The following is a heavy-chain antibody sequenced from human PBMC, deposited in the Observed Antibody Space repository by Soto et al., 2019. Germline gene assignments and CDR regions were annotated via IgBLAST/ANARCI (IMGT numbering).Heavy chain of an antibody. V-gene: IGHV1-18*01. Sequence: GASVKVSCKASGYTLTNYGISWVRQAPGQGLEWMGWISANRGNTNYAPNFRGRVTMTTDTSTNTVYMELRSLRSDDTAVNYCAKEGDRGDQRYCDYWGRGTLVTVSS. CDR2: ISANRGNT. CDR1: GYTLTNYG. D-gene: IGHD3-16*01. J-gene: IGHJ4*02. CDR3: AKEGDRGDQRYCDY.